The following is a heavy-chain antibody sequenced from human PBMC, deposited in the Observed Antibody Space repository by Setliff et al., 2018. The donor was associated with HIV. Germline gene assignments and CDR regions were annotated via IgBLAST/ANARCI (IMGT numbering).Heavy chain of an antibody. J-gene: IGHJ3*01. CDR3: ARTSGDAYNYEGAFDV. CDR1: GDTFNNYS. D-gene: IGHD5-12*01. Sequence: GASVKVSCKVSGDTFNNYSLNWVRQAPGQGLEWMGGIIPIFKSADYAQKFQGRVTITTDESTSTAYMDLSSLKSEDTAIYYCARTSGDAYNYEGAFDVWGQGTLVTVSS. CDR2: IIPIFKSA. V-gene: IGHV1-69*05.